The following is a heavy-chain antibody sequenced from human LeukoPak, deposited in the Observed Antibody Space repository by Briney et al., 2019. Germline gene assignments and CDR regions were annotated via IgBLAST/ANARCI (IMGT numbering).Heavy chain of an antibody. CDR1: GGSISSGSCY. D-gene: IGHD1-7*01. CDR3: AREELELHGPRFDR. J-gene: IGHJ5*02. V-gene: IGHV4-61*02. Sequence: KPSQTLSLTCTVSGGSISSGSCYWSWIRQPAGKGLEWIGRIYTSGSTNYNPSLKSRVTISVDTSKNQFSLKLSSVTAADTAVYYCAREELELHGPRFDRWGQGTLVTVSS. CDR2: IYTSGST.